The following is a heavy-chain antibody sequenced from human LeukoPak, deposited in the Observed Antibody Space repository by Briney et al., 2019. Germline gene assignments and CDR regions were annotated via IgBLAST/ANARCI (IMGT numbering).Heavy chain of an antibody. CDR3: AKGPLNYYDSSGYIDY. J-gene: IGHJ4*02. V-gene: IGHV3-30*18. D-gene: IGHD3-22*01. CDR1: GFTFSSYG. Sequence: GGSLRLSCAASGFTFSSYGMHWVRQAPGKGLEWVAVISYDGSNKYYADSVKGRFTISRDNSKNTLYLQMNSLRAEDTAVYYCAKGPLNYYDSSGYIDYWGQGTLVTVSS. CDR2: ISYDGSNK.